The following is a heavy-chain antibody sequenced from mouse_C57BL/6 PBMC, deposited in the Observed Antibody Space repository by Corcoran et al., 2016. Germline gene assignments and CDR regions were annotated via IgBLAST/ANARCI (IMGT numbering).Heavy chain of an antibody. V-gene: IGHV1-76*01. D-gene: IGHD1-1*01. CDR3: ASSVPHYYGSSYVGAWFAY. J-gene: IGHJ3*01. CDR1: GYTFTDYY. CDR2: IYPGSGNT. Sequence: QVQLKQSGAELVRPGASVKLSCKASGYTFTDYYINWVKQRPGQGLEWIARIYPGSGNTYYNEKFKGKATLTAEKSSSTAYMQLSSLTSEDSAVYFCASSVPHYYGSSYVGAWFAYWGQGTLVTVSA.